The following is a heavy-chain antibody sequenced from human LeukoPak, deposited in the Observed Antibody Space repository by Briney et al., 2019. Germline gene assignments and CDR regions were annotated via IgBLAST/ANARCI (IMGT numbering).Heavy chain of an antibody. V-gene: IGHV3-48*03. CDR3: ARFGYGGNVDY. J-gene: IGHJ4*02. CDR2: ISSSGSTI. D-gene: IGHD4-23*01. CDR1: GFTFRSYE. Sequence: QPGGSLRLSCAASGFTFRSYEMNWVRQAPGKGLEWVSYISSSGSTIYYADSVKGRFTISRDNAKNSLFLQMNSLRAEDTALYYCARFGYGGNVDYWGQGTLVTVSS.